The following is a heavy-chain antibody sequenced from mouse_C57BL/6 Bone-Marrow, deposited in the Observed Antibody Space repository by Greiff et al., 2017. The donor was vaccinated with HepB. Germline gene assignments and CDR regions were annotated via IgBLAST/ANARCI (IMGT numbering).Heavy chain of an antibody. CDR1: GFTFSSYA. CDR3: AIGGPTIVTTWYFDV. J-gene: IGHJ1*03. CDR2: ISDGGSYT. D-gene: IGHD2-5*01. Sequence: DVKLVESGGGLVKPGGSLKLSCAASGFTFSSYAMSWVRQTPEKRLEWVATISDGGSYTYYPDNVKGRFTISRDNAKNDLYLQMSHLKSEDTAMYYCAIGGPTIVTTWYFDVWGTGTTVTVTS. V-gene: IGHV5-4*03.